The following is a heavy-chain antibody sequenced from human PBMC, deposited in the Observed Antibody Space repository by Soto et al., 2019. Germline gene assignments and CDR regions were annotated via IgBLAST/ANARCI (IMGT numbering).Heavy chain of an antibody. CDR2: INHSGST. V-gene: IGHV4-34*01. CDR1: GGSFSGYY. CDR3: ASGELYYYGSGSSLTRYYYYGMDV. Sequence: SETLSLTCAVYGGSFSGYYWSWIRQPPGKGLEWIGEINHSGSTNYNPSHKSRVTISVDTSKNQFSLKLSSVTAADTAVYYCASGELYYYGSGSSLTRYYYYGMDVWGQGTTVT. D-gene: IGHD3-10*01. J-gene: IGHJ6*02.